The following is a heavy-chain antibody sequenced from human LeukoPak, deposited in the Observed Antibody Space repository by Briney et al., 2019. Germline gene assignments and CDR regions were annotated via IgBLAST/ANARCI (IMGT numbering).Heavy chain of an antibody. CDR3: ARVFLSSDDYVWGSFLGFDY. CDR2: INWNGGST. J-gene: IGHJ4*02. D-gene: IGHD3-16*01. Sequence: GGSLRLSCAASGFTFDDYGMSWVRQAPGKGLEWVSGINWNGGSTGYADSVKGRFTISRDNAKNSLYLQMNSLRAEDAALYYCARVFLSSDDYVWGSFLGFDYWGQGTLVTVSS. CDR1: GFTFDDYG. V-gene: IGHV3-20*04.